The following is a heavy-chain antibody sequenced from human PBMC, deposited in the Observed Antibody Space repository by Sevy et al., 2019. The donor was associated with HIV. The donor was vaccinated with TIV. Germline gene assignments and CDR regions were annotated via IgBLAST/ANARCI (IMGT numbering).Heavy chain of an antibody. V-gene: IGHV4-59*01. CDR2: IYYSGST. Sequence: SETLSLTCTVSGGSISSYYWSWIRQPPGKGLEWIGYIYYSGSTNYNPSLKSRVTISVDTSKNQFSLKLSSVTAADTAVYYCAREWFGELQGAFDIWGQGTMVIVSS. CDR3: AREWFGELQGAFDI. D-gene: IGHD3-10*01. J-gene: IGHJ3*02. CDR1: GGSISSYY.